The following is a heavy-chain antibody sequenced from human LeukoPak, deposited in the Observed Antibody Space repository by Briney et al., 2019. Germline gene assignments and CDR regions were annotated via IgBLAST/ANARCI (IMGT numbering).Heavy chain of an antibody. D-gene: IGHD6-19*01. V-gene: IGHV1-18*04. J-gene: IGHJ4*02. CDR1: GYTFTSYG. Sequence: ASVKVSCKASGYTFTSYGISWERQAPGQGLEWIVWISGYNCNTNYAQKLQGRVSITTDTSTTTAYMELRSLRSDDTAVYYCARDYPIAVAGIPDYWGQGTLVTVSS. CDR2: ISGYNCNT. CDR3: ARDYPIAVAGIPDY.